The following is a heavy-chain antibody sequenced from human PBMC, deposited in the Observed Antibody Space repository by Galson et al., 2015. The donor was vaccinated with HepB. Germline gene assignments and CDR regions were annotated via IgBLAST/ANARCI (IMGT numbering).Heavy chain of an antibody. D-gene: IGHD6-19*01. J-gene: IGHJ4*02. CDR1: GFTFSDSW. V-gene: IGHV4-4*01. Sequence: SLRLSCAASGFTFSDSWLTWVRQAPGKGLEWIGEIHDSGGTNYNPSLKSRVTISVDKSKNRLSLKLTSMTAADTAVFFCIRNGWYSLEHWGQGTLVTVSS. CDR3: IRNGWYSLEH. CDR2: IHDSGGT.